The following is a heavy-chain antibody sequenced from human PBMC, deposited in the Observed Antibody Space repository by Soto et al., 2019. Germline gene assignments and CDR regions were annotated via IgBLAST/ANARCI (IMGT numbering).Heavy chain of an antibody. CDR3: AKVGDKYFDWLYYYMDV. CDR1: GFTFSSYG. D-gene: IGHD3-9*01. CDR2: ISYDGSNK. J-gene: IGHJ6*03. Sequence: PGGSLRLSCAASGFTFSSYGMHWVRQAPGKGLEWVAVISYDGSNKYYADSVKGRFTISRDNSKNTLYLQMNSLRAEDTAVYYCAKVGDKYFDWLYYYMDVWGKGTTVTVSS. V-gene: IGHV3-30*18.